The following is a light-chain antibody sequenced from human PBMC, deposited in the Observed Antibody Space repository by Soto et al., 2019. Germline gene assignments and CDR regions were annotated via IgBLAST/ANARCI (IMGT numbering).Light chain of an antibody. Sequence: EIVLTQSPGTLSLSPGERATLSCRASQSVSSSYLAWYQQKPGQAPRLLIYGASSRATGIPDRFSGSGSGTDFTLTISRLEPEDFAVYYCQQTFHSPRTFGQGTRLEI. J-gene: IGKJ2*01. CDR2: GAS. V-gene: IGKV3-20*01. CDR3: QQTFHSPRT. CDR1: QSVSSSY.